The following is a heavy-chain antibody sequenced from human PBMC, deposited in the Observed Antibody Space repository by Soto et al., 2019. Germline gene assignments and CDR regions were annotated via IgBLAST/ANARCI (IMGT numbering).Heavy chain of an antibody. J-gene: IGHJ6*02. V-gene: IGHV4-31*03. CDR1: GGSISTSFYY. Sequence: SETLSLTCTVSGGSISTSFYYWSWIRQVPGKGPEWMGYIHYSGATHYNPSLKSRLTISLDTSKNQFSLRLSSVTAADTAVYFCARDRGNYVSAIYRTYGMDVWGQGTTVTVSS. CDR2: IHYSGAT. CDR3: ARDRGNYVSAIYRTYGMDV. D-gene: IGHD3-16*02.